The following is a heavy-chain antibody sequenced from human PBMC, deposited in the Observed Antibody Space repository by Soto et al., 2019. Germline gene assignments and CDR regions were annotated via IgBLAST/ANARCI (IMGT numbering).Heavy chain of an antibody. CDR1: GFTFSTYS. D-gene: IGHD4-17*01. V-gene: IGHV3-23*01. Sequence: GGSLRLSCAASGFTFSTYSMNWVRQIPGKGLECVSAIGGDGESTHYADSVKGRFTISRDNSKNTLYLQLNSLRVEDTAVYYCAKVGGFDPWGQGTLVTVSS. CDR3: AKVGGFDP. CDR2: IGGDGEST. J-gene: IGHJ5*02.